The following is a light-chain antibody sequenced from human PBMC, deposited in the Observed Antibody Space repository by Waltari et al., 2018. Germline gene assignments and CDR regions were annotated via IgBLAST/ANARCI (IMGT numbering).Light chain of an antibody. CDR3: SSYTSSSTWV. V-gene: IGLV2-14*01. Sequence: QSALTQPASVSGSPGQSLTISCTGTSSDVGGYNYVSWYQQHPGKAPKLMISDVSKRPSGVSNRFTGSKSDNTASLTISGLQAEDEADYYCSSYTSSSTWVFGGGTKLTVL. J-gene: IGLJ3*02. CDR2: DVS. CDR1: SSDVGGYNY.